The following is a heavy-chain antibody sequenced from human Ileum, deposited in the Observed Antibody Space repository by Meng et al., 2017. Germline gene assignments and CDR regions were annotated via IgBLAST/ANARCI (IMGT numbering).Heavy chain of an antibody. CDR1: GDSISSRDW. D-gene: IGHD2-21*01. V-gene: IGHV4-4*02. J-gene: IGHJ4*02. CDR3: VRNEGYSLGD. CDR2: ISQESGRT. Sequence: VKMQESGPGLVKPSGTLYLTCAVSGDSISSRDWWSWVRQPPGKGLEWIGEISQESGRTNYNPSLKSRVTISLDKSKNQFSLNLNSVTAADTAVYYCVRNEGYSLGDWGQGTLVTVSS.